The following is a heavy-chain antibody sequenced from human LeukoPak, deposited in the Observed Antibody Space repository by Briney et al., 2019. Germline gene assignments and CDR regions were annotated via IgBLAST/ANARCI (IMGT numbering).Heavy chain of an antibody. J-gene: IGHJ4*02. CDR1: GFTFSSYA. D-gene: IGHD3-22*01. CDR2: ISYDGGNK. Sequence: GGSLRLSCAASGFTFSSYAMHWVRQAPGKGLEWVAVISYDGGNKYYADSVKGRFTISRDNSKNTLYLQMNSLRAEDTAVYYCARGYYDSSGYYSPTNFDYWGQGTLVTVSS. CDR3: ARGYYDSSGYYSPTNFDY. V-gene: IGHV3-30-3*01.